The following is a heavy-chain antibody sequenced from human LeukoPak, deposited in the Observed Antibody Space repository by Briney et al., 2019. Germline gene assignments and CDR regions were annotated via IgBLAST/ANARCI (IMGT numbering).Heavy chain of an antibody. Sequence: GGSLRLSCAASGSGFSFSNAWMTWVRQAPGKGLEWVGRIKSKGDGWTTDYAAPVKVRFTMSRDDSKSTLYLQMNSLKVEDTAIYYCSTDWYDYWGQGTLVTVSS. CDR3: STDWYDY. CDR2: IKSKGDGWTT. V-gene: IGHV3-15*01. J-gene: IGHJ4*02. CDR1: GSGFSFSNAW. D-gene: IGHD6-13*01.